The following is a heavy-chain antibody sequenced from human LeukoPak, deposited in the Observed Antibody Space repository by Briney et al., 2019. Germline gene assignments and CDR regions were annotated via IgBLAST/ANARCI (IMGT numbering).Heavy chain of an antibody. CDR3: ARNTGGTLTL. Sequence: GESLKISCTGSGYTFTDHWISWVRRMPGKGLEWMGRIDPSDSYTQYIPSLQSHVTISTDKSISTAYLQWSSLKASDTAIYYCARNTGGTLTLWGQGTLVTVSS. CDR1: GYTFTDHW. V-gene: IGHV5-10-1*01. D-gene: IGHD1-14*01. J-gene: IGHJ4*02. CDR2: IDPSDSYT.